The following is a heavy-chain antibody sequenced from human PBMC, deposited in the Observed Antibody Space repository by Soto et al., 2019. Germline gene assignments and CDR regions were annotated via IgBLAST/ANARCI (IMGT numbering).Heavy chain of an antibody. CDR3: ARFRGYCSGGTCHFADY. D-gene: IGHD2-15*01. J-gene: IGHJ4*02. Sequence: PSETLSLTCAVSGYSISTADWWGWIRQPPGKGLEWIGYIYYSGSTYYNPSLKSRITTSVDTSKNQYSLKLISVTAVDTAVYYCARFRGYCSGGTCHFADYWGQGTLVTVSS. CDR2: IYYSGST. CDR1: GYSISTADW. V-gene: IGHV4-28*01.